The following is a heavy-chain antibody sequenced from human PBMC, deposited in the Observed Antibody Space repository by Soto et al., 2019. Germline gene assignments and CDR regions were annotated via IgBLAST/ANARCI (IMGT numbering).Heavy chain of an antibody. J-gene: IGHJ4*02. Sequence: QVQLVQSGAEVKKPGSSVKVSCKASGGTFSSYTISWVRQAPGQGLEWMGRIIPILGIANYAQKFQGRVTITADKSTSTSYRELSSLRSEDTALYFGARVGAIVGSFYCWGKGTLVTVAS. V-gene: IGHV1-69*02. CDR3: ARVGAIVGSFYC. CDR2: IIPILGIA. D-gene: IGHD1-26*01. CDR1: GGTFSSYT.